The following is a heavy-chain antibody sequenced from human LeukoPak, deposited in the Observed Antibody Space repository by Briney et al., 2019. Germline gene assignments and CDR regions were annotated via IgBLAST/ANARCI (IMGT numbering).Heavy chain of an antibody. D-gene: IGHD1-7*01. V-gene: IGHV6-1*01. CDR2: TYYRSKWYN. J-gene: IGHJ4*02. Sequence: SQTLSLTCAISGDSASSNSAAWNWIRQSPSRGLEWLRRTYYRSKWYNDYAVSVKSRITINPDTSKNQFSLQLNSVPPENTVVYYCASSNYNWNYVLFFDYWGQGTLVTVSS. CDR3: ASSNYNWNYVLFFDY. CDR1: GDSASSNSAA.